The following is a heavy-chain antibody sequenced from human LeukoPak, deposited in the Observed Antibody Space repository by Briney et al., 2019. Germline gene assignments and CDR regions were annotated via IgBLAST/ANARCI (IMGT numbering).Heavy chain of an antibody. CDR1: GFTFRGFG. CDR2: TSYDGSNE. J-gene: IGHJ4*02. CDR3: ARDLGWRSGYYSDY. V-gene: IGHV3-33*01. Sequence: GGSLRLSCAASGFTFRGFGMHWVRQAPGKGLEWVAVTSYDGSNEYYADSVKGRFTISRENSKNTLYLQMNSLRAEDTAVYYCARDLGWRSGYYSDYWGQGTLVTVSS. D-gene: IGHD3-22*01.